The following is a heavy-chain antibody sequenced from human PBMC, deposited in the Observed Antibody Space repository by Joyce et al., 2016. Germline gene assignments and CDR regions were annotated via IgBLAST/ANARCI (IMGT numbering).Heavy chain of an antibody. Sequence: EVQLVESGGGLVQPGRSLRLSCAVSGFTFEDYAMHWVRQAPGKGLEWVSGIAWTSDIIGYADSVKGRFTISRDNAKNSLYLQMNRLRAEDTALYYCAKDVEEGVISGFDVWGPGTMVTVSS. V-gene: IGHV3-9*01. J-gene: IGHJ3*01. D-gene: IGHD3-10*01. CDR3: AKDVEEGVISGFDV. CDR2: IAWTSDII. CDR1: GFTFEDYA.